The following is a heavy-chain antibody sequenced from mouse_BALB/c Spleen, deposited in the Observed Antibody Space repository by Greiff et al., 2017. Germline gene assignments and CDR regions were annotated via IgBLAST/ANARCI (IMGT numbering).Heavy chain of an antibody. Sequence: VQLVESGPGLVQPSQSLSITCTVSGFSLTSYGVHWVRQSPGKGLEWLGVIWSGGSTDYNAAFISRLSISKDNSKSQVFFKMNSLQANDTAIYYCARTSYDGYVAWFAYWGQGTLVTVSA. CDR1: GFSLTSYG. J-gene: IGHJ3*01. CDR3: ARTSYDGYVAWFAY. V-gene: IGHV2-2*02. CDR2: IWSGGST. D-gene: IGHD2-3*01.